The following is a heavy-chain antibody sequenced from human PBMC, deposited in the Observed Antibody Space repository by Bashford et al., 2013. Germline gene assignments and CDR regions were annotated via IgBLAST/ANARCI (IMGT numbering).Heavy chain of an antibody. CDR2: LNQDGTQK. V-gene: IGHV3-7*01. J-gene: IGHJ4*02. Sequence: VRQAPGKGLEWVANLNQDGTQKYFVDSVKGRFAISRDNANNSLFLQMNSLRAEDTAVYYCTRDPDNGALDYWGQGTLVTVSS. D-gene: IGHD1-14*01. CDR3: TRDPDNGALDY.